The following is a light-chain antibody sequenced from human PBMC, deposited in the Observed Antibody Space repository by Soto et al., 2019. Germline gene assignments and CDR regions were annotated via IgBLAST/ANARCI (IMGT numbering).Light chain of an antibody. Sequence: EIVLTQSPGTLSLSPGERATLSCRASQSVRSSYLAWYQQKLGQAPRLLIYGVSNRASGIPDRFSGSGSGTAVTLTISRLESEDFAVYYCQQYGTSPRTFGQGTKVEIK. CDR1: QSVRSSY. CDR2: GVS. CDR3: QQYGTSPRT. V-gene: IGKV3-20*01. J-gene: IGKJ1*01.